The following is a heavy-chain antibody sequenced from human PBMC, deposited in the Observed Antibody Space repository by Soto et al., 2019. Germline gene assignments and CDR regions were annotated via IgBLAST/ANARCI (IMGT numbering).Heavy chain of an antibody. D-gene: IGHD6-13*01. CDR3: ARGPPYSSPDY. CDR1: GFTFSSYW. Sequence: EVQLVDSGGGLVQPGGSLRLSCAASGFTFSSYWMHWVRQAPGKGLVWVSRINSDGSTTSYADSVKGRFTISRDNAKNTLYRQMNSLRAEDTAVYYCARGPPYSSPDYWGQGTLVTVSS. V-gene: IGHV3-74*01. J-gene: IGHJ4*02. CDR2: INSDGSTT.